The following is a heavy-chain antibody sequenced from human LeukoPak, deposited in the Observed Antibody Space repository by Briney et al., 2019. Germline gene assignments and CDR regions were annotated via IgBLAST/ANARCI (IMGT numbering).Heavy chain of an antibody. V-gene: IGHV4-31*03. CDR1: GDSITNGPYY. Sequence: SETLSLTCTLSGDSITNGPYYWSWIRQYPGAGLEWIGYIYSSGNTYYNPSLKSRLSISLDTSKNQFSLNVSSVTAADTAIYYCARAERGYNILDCWGQGTLVTVSS. CDR2: IYSSGNT. CDR3: ARAERGYNILDC. J-gene: IGHJ4*02. D-gene: IGHD3-3*01.